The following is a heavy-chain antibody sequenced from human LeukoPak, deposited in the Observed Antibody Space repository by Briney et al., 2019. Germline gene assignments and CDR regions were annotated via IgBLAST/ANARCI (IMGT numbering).Heavy chain of an antibody. J-gene: IGHJ4*02. CDR2: ISYDGSNK. Sequence: PGRSLRLSCAASGFTFSSYAMHWVRQAPGKGREWAAVISYDGSNKYYADSVKGRFTISRDNSKNTLYLQMNSLRAEDTAVYYCARDRLRYFDYWGQGTLVTVSS. V-gene: IGHV3-30-3*01. D-gene: IGHD3-10*01. CDR3: ARDRLRYFDY. CDR1: GFTFSSYA.